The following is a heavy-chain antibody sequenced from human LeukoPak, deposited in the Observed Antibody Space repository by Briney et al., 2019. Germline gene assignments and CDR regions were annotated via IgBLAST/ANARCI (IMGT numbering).Heavy chain of an antibody. CDR1: GFTFSSYA. Sequence: PGGSLRLSCVASGFTFSSYAMSWVRQAPGKGLEWVSAISGRGSSTYSADSVKGRFTLSRDNSKRTLYLQMNSLRAEDTAVYYCTTLSTVTTAGDAFDIWGQGTMVTVSS. D-gene: IGHD4-17*01. J-gene: IGHJ3*02. V-gene: IGHV3-23*01. CDR2: ISGRGSST. CDR3: TTLSTVTTAGDAFDI.